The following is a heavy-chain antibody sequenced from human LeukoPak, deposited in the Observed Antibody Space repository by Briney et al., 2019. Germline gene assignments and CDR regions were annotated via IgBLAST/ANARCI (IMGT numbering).Heavy chain of an antibody. V-gene: IGHV4-39*07. CDR2: IYHSGST. CDR3: ARVPITMVRGVIPHWFDP. D-gene: IGHD3-10*01. CDR1: GGSISSSSYY. Sequence: PSETLSLTCTVSGGSISSSSYYWGWIRQPPGKGLEWIGSIYHSGSTYYNPSLKSRVTIAVETSKNQFSLKLSSVTAADTAVYYCARVPITMVRGVIPHWFDPWGQGTLVTVSS. J-gene: IGHJ5*02.